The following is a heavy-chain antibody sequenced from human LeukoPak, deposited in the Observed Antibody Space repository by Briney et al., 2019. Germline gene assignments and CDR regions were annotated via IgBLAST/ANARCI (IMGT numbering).Heavy chain of an antibody. J-gene: IGHJ4*02. CDR3: AKGQTIITMTTFDY. CDR1: GFTFHDYA. V-gene: IGHV3-9*03. Sequence: GGSLRLSCAASGFTFHDYAMHCVRQAPGKGLEWVSGISWNSGNIVYADSVKGRFTISRDNAKNSLYLQMDSLRAEDMALYYCAKGQTIITMTTFDYWGQGTLVTVSS. CDR2: ISWNSGNI. D-gene: IGHD4-17*01.